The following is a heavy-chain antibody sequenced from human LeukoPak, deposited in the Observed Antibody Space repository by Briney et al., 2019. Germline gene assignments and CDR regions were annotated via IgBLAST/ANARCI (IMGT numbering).Heavy chain of an antibody. CDR1: GFTFSSYA. D-gene: IGHD2-15*01. J-gene: IGHJ4*02. CDR2: ISYDGSNK. CDR3: AKDPGYCSGGSCYYFDY. V-gene: IGHV3-30*18. Sequence: GGSLRLSCAASGFTFSSYAMHWVRQAPAKGLEWVAVISYDGSNKYYTDSVKGRFSISSDNSKNTLYLQMNSLRAEDTAVYYCAKDPGYCSGGSCYYFDYWGQGTLVTVSS.